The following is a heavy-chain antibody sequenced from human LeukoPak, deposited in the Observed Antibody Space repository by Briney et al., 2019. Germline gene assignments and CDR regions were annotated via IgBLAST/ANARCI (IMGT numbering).Heavy chain of an antibody. D-gene: IGHD1-26*01. Sequence: GRSLSLSCAASGFTFSSYGMHWVRQAPGKGLEWVAVIWYDGSNKYYADSVKGRFTISRDNSTNTLYLQMNSLRAEDTAVYYCAKDLYSGSYTSDYWGQGTLVTVSS. CDR2: IWYDGSNK. V-gene: IGHV3-33*06. J-gene: IGHJ4*02. CDR3: AKDLYSGSYTSDY. CDR1: GFTFSSYG.